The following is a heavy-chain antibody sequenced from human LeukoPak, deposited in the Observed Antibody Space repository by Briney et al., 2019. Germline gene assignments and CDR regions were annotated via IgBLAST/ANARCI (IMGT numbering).Heavy chain of an antibody. D-gene: IGHD3-9*01. Sequence: SETLSLTCTVPGGSISSYYWSWIRQPPGKGLEWIGYIYYSGSTNYNPSLKSRVTISVDTSKNQFSLKLSSVTAADTAVYYCASYDILTGYYWGQGTLVTVSS. CDR3: ASYDILTGYY. CDR1: GGSISSYY. V-gene: IGHV4-59*01. CDR2: IYYSGST. J-gene: IGHJ4*02.